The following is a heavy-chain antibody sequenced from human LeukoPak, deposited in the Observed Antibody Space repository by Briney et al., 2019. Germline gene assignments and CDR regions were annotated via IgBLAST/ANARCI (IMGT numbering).Heavy chain of an antibody. J-gene: IGHJ4*02. CDR3: ARDRWEYQLPIFWVDY. CDR1: GFTFRRYA. Sequence: GGSLRLSCAASGFTFRRYAMSWVRQAPGKGLEWVSAISGSGGSTYYADSVKGRFTISRDNSKNTLYLQMNSLRAEDTAVYYCARDRWEYQLPIFWVDYWGQGTLVTVSS. CDR2: ISGSGGST. V-gene: IGHV3-23*01. D-gene: IGHD2-2*01.